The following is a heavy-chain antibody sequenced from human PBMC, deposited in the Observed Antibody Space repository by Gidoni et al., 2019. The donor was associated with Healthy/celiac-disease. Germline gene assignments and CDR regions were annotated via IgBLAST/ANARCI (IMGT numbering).Heavy chain of an antibody. CDR3: ARTGYSYGFDAFDI. CDR1: GLTFSSYD. D-gene: IGHD5-18*01. J-gene: IGHJ3*02. Sequence: EVQLVESGGGLVPPGGSLRLSCAASGLTFSSYDMHWVRQATGKGLEWVSAIGTAGDTYYPGAVKGRFTISRENAKNSLYLQMNSLRAGDTAVYYCARTGYSYGFDAFDIWGQGTMVTVSS. V-gene: IGHV3-13*04. CDR2: IGTAGDT.